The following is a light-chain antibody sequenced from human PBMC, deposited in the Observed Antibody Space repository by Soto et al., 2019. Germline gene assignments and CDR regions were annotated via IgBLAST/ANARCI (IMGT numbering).Light chain of an antibody. V-gene: IGKV3-15*01. CDR1: QRLVGN. Sequence: EMVMPLSPPTLSVSTGEGANLPRGASQRLVGNLAWFRHKPGQAPSLLLYDASTRATGVPARFSGRGSRTDFTLTISGLQSEDAAIYYCQQYPTWPRTCGQGTKVDIK. CDR3: QQYPTWPRT. J-gene: IGKJ1*01. CDR2: DAS.